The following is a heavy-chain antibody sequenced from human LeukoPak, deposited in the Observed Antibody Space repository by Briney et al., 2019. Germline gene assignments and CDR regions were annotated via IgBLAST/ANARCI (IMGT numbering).Heavy chain of an antibody. CDR2: IYHSGRT. D-gene: IGHD5-12*01. Sequence: PSETLSLTCAVSGGSISSSNWWSWVRQPPGKGLEWIGEIYHSGRTNYNPSLKSRVTISVDKSKNQFSLKLSSVTAADTAVYYCARGGYGGYSRSYWFDPWGQGTLVTVSS. J-gene: IGHJ5*02. CDR1: GGSISSSNW. CDR3: ARGGYGGYSRSYWFDP. V-gene: IGHV4-4*02.